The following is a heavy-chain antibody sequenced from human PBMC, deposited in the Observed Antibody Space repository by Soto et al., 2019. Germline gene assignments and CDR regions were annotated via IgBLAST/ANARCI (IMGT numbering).Heavy chain of an antibody. V-gene: IGHV3-23*01. Sequence: EVQLLESGGGLVQPGGSLRLSCAASGFTFSSYAMSWVRQAPGKGLEWVSAISGSGGSTYYADSVKGRFTISRDNSKNTRYLQMNSLRAEDTAVYYCAKRNMGIGVYFDYWGQGTLVTVSS. D-gene: IGHD3-10*01. CDR3: AKRNMGIGVYFDY. CDR2: ISGSGGST. J-gene: IGHJ4*02. CDR1: GFTFSSYA.